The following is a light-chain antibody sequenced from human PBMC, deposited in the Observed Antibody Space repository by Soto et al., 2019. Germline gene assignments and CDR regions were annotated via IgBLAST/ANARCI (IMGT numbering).Light chain of an antibody. CDR2: DAF. Sequence: EIVLTQSPATLSLSPGERATLSCRTSQSVSSDLAWYQQKPGQAPRLLNYDAFNRATGIPARFSGSGSGADVTLAISSLEPEDFAVYYCQQRTNWPPYTFGQGTRLEIK. CDR3: QQRTNWPPYT. V-gene: IGKV3-11*01. J-gene: IGKJ2*01. CDR1: QSVSSD.